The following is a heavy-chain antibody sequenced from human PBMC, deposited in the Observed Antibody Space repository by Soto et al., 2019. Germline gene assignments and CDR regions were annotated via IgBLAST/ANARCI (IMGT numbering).Heavy chain of an antibody. V-gene: IGHV1-69*12. CDR3: AREVAADGTFREDVFDI. CDR2: IIPIFTTT. Sequence: QVHLVQSGAEVKKPGSSVKVSCKAPGGTFSNHAINWVRQAPGQGLEWMGRIIPIFTTTNYAQKFQGRVSMTADEATTKAYMELSSLKHDDTDVYYCAREVAADGTFREDVFDIWGQGTLVTVSS. CDR1: GGTFSNHA. J-gene: IGHJ3*02. D-gene: IGHD6-13*01.